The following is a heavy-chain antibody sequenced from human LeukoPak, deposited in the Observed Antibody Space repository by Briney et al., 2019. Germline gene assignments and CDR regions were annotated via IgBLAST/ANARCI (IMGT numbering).Heavy chain of an antibody. CDR2: INWRGKST. D-gene: IGHD2-15*01. CDR1: GFVFDEHG. V-gene: IGHV3-20*04. J-gene: IGHJ4*02. Sequence: GGSLRLSCTASGFVFDEHGMTWVRQVPGKGLEWVSGINWRGKSTSYGHPVRARFTISRDNAKHSLSLQMDRLRAEDTALYYCARAPIASPFYFDYWGQGTLVTVSS. CDR3: ARAPIASPFYFDY.